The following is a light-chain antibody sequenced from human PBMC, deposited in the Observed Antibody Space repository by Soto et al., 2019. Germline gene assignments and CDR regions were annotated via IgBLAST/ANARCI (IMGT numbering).Light chain of an antibody. CDR2: AIS. CDR1: QHIRND. Sequence: DIQMTQSPSSLSASVVDRVTSTCRASQHIRNDLGWYQQKPGKAPKRLIYAISTLQSGVPSRYSGSASGKLFTLTISSLQPEDFATYYCLQPSRYPLTFGQGTKVEIK. J-gene: IGKJ1*01. V-gene: IGKV1-17*01. CDR3: LQPSRYPLT.